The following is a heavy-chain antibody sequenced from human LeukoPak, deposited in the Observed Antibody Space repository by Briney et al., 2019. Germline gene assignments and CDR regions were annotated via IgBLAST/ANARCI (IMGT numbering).Heavy chain of an antibody. Sequence: PGGSLRLSCAASGFTFSSYEMNWVRQAPGKGLDWVAVISNDGGNQYYADSVKGRFTISRDNSKNTLYLQMNSLRAEDTAVYYCAKDIGSYYDYWGQGILVTVSS. J-gene: IGHJ4*02. D-gene: IGHD3-10*01. V-gene: IGHV3-30*04. CDR2: ISNDGGNQ. CDR3: AKDIGSYYDY. CDR1: GFTFSSYE.